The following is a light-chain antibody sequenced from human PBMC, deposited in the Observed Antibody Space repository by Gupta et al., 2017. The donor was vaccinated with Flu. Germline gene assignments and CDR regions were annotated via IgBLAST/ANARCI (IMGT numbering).Light chain of an antibody. J-gene: IGLJ3*02. V-gene: IGLV1-51*02. CDR2: ETD. CDR1: SSNIENKY. CDR3: GTCDNSLSAWV. Sequence: SSNIENKYVAWYQQHPGTAPKLSICETDKQPSVIPDRFSGSKSGTSATLCITGVHTGDEAEYDGGTCDNSLSAWVFGGGTKLSVL.